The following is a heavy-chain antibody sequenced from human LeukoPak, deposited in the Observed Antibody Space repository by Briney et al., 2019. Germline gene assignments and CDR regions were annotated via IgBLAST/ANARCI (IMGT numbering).Heavy chain of an antibody. Sequence: KPGESLKISCKGSGYSFTSYWIGWVRQMPGKGLEWMGIIYPGDSDTRYSPSFQGQVTISADKSISTAYLQWSSLKASDTAMYYCARLQIQRQVTGPAGLFDYWGQGTLVTVSS. D-gene: IGHD2-21*02. CDR3: ARLQIQRQVTGPAGLFDY. J-gene: IGHJ4*02. CDR1: GYSFTSYW. CDR2: IYPGDSDT. V-gene: IGHV5-51*01.